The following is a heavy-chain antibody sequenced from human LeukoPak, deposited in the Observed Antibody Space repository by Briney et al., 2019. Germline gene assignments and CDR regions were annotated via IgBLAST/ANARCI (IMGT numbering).Heavy chain of an antibody. V-gene: IGHV4-61*02. CDR2: IYTSGTT. Sequence: SETLSLTCTVSGGSISSGSSYWSWIRQPAGKGLEWIGRIYTSGTTTYNPSLKSRVTISVDTSKNQFSLELTSVTAADTTVYYCAREASNYYDASAPSWGQGTLVTVSS. D-gene: IGHD3-22*01. CDR1: GGSISSGSSY. CDR3: AREASNYYDASAPS. J-gene: IGHJ5*02.